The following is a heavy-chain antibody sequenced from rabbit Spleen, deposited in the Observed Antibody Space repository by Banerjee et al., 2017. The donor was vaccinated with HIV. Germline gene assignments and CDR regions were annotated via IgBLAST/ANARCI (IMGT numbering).Heavy chain of an antibody. V-gene: IGHV1S40*01. J-gene: IGHJ4*01. CDR3: ARDGAGGSYFAL. CDR1: GFSFSSSYD. CDR2: IYTGNGKT. D-gene: IGHD8-1*01. Sequence: QSLEESGGGLVKPGASLTLTCTASGFSFSSSYDMCWVRQAPGKGLEWIACIYTGNGKTYYASWAKGRFTISKTSSTTVTLQMTSLTAADMATYFCARDGAGGSYFALWGPGTLVTVS.